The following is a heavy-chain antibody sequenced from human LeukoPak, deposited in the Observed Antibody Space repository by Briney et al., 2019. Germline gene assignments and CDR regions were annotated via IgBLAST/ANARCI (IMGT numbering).Heavy chain of an antibody. J-gene: IGHJ4*02. CDR3: VRDRYYSLDY. V-gene: IGHV3-64*01. CDR2: ISSNGGST. CDR1: GFTVSSNS. D-gene: IGHD3-10*01. Sequence: PGGSLRLSCTVSGFTVSSNSMSWVRQAPGKGLEYVSAISSNGGSTYYANSVKGRFTISRDNSKNTLYLQINSLRAEDTAVYYCVRDRYYSLDYWGQGTLVTVSS.